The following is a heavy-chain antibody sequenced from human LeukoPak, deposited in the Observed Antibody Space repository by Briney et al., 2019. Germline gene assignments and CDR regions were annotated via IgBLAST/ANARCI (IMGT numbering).Heavy chain of an antibody. J-gene: IGHJ6*03. CDR1: GGSISSSSYY. Sequence: SETLSLTCTVSGGSISSSSYYWGWIRQPPGKGLEWIGSIYYSGSTYYNPSLKSRVTISVDTSKNQFSLKLSSVTAADTAVYYCLGVVPAARYQRYYYYYMDVWGKGITATVSS. CDR2: IYYSGST. CDR3: LGVVPAARYQRYYYYYMDV. V-gene: IGHV4-39*01. D-gene: IGHD2-2*01.